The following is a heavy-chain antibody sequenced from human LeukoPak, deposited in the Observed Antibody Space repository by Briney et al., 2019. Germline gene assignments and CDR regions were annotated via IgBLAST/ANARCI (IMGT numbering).Heavy chain of an antibody. D-gene: IGHD3-22*01. CDR1: GFTVSSNY. V-gene: IGHV3-23*01. CDR3: ARDRVRYYDSRGFYWGYYFDS. CDR2: ISGSGDST. J-gene: IGHJ4*02. Sequence: GGSLRLSCAASGFTVSSNYMSWVRQAPGKGLEWVSTISGSGDSTYYADSMKGRFTISRDNSKDTLYLQMTSVRVDDTAVYYCARDRVRYYDSRGFYWGYYFDSWGQGILVTVST.